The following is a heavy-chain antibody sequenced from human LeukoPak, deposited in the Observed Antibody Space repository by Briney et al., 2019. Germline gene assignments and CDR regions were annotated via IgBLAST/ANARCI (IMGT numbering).Heavy chain of an antibody. CDR1: ALTFSSYW. J-gene: IGHJ4*02. V-gene: IGHV3-74*03. CDR3: AKVTAVTNTGALDY. D-gene: IGHD4-17*01. Sequence: GRSLRLSCAAAALTFSSYWMHWVGQAPGKGLGWVSRINSEGSSTTYADSVRGRFTISRDNAKSTLYLQMNSLRVDDTAVYYCAKVTAVTNTGALDYWGQGTLVTVSS. CDR2: INSEGSST.